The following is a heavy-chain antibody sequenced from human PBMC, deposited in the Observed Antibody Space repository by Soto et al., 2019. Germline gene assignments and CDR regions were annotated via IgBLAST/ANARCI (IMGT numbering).Heavy chain of an antibody. CDR1: GFTFSNYA. CDR2: ISYNGGNR. J-gene: IGHJ6*02. D-gene: IGHD2-15*01. Sequence: QVQLVESGGGVVQPGRSLRLSCAASGFTFSNYAMHWVRQAPGKGLECVAVISYNGGNRFYRDYVKGRFTISRDNSKNTVHLQIDSLRYEEAAVYYCARGDREDTAVVIGVRPGEYGVDVWGQGTTVTVSS. CDR3: ARGDREDTAVVIGVRPGEYGVDV. V-gene: IGHV3-30*04.